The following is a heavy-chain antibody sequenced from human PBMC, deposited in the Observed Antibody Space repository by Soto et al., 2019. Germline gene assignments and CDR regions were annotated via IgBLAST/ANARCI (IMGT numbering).Heavy chain of an antibody. V-gene: IGHV3-30-3*01. J-gene: IGHJ4*02. CDR3: ARGKNWNYRPFDY. D-gene: IGHD1-7*01. CDR2: ISYDGSNK. Sequence: GGSLRLSCAASGFTFSSYAMHWVRQAPGKGLECVAVISYDGSNKYYADSVKGRFTISRDNSKNTLYLQMNSLRAEDTAVYYCARGKNWNYRPFDYWGQGTLVTVSS. CDR1: GFTFSSYA.